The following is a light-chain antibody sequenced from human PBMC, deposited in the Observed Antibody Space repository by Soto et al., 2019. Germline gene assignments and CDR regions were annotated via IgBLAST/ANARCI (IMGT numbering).Light chain of an antibody. V-gene: IGLV2-14*01. CDR3: SSYTTTTRL. CDR1: SSDIGSNNY. Sequence: VLTQPASVSGSPGQSITISCTGTSSDIGSNNYVSWFQQRPGKAPTLIIYEVSNRPSGVSTHFSGSKSGNTASLTISGLLPEDEAEYYCSSYTTTTRLFGGGTKLTVL. J-gene: IGLJ3*02. CDR2: EVS.